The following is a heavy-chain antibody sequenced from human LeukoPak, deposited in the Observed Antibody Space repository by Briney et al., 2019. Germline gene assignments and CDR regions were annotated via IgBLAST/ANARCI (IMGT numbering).Heavy chain of an antibody. CDR3: ARDFGSSCTGFDY. Sequence: PGGSLRLSCAASGFTFDDYGMSWVRQAPGKGLEWVSGINWNGGSTGYADSVKGRFTISRDNAKNSLYLQMNSLGAEDTALYNCARDFGSSCTGFDYWGQGTLVTVSS. V-gene: IGHV3-20*01. CDR2: INWNGGST. D-gene: IGHD6-13*01. J-gene: IGHJ4*02. CDR1: GFTFDDYG.